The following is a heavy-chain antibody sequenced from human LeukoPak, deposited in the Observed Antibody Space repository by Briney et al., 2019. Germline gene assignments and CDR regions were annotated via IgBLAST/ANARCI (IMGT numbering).Heavy chain of an antibody. Sequence: GGSLRLSCAASGFTFSSYSMNWVRQAPGKGLEWVSSISSSSSYIYYADSVKGRFTISRDNAKNSLYLQMNSLRAEDTAVYYCARDFLEIDAFDIWGQGTMVTLSS. V-gene: IGHV3-21*01. CDR3: ARDFLEIDAFDI. CDR1: GFTFSSYS. CDR2: ISSSSSYI. D-gene: IGHD5-24*01. J-gene: IGHJ3*02.